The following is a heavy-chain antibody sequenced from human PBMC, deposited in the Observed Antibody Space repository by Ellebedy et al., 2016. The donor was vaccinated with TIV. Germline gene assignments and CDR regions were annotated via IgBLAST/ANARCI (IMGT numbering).Heavy chain of an antibody. Sequence: GGSLRLSCAASGFTVSSNYMSWVRQAPGKGLEWVAFIRYDGSNKYYADSVKGRFTISRDNSKNTLYLQMNSLKTEDTAVYYCTTDPNPAMVRSRGYWFDPWGQGTLVTVSS. CDR2: IRYDGSNK. CDR1: GFTVSSNY. J-gene: IGHJ5*02. CDR3: TTDPNPAMVRSRGYWFDP. D-gene: IGHD3-10*01. V-gene: IGHV3-30*02.